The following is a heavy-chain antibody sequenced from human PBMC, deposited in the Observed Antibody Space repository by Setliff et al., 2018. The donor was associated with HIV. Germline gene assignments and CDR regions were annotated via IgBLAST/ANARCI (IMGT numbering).Heavy chain of an antibody. CDR2: IYNSVTT. V-gene: IGHV4-61*10. J-gene: IGHJ6*02. CDR3: ARTLSAYGSGSYTDYGMDV. D-gene: IGHD3-10*01. CDR1: GGSISSGSYY. Sequence: SETLSLTCTVSGGSISSGSYYWSWIRQPAGKGLEWIGFIYNSVTTNYNPSLKSRVTISLDTSKNQFSLKLTSVTAADTAVYYCARTLSAYGSGSYTDYGMDVWGQGTTVTVSS.